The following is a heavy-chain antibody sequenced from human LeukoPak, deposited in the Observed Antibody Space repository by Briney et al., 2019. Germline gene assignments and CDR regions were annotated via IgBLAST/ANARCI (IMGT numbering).Heavy chain of an antibody. CDR1: GFTFDDYA. V-gene: IGHV3-43*02. D-gene: IGHD5-24*01. CDR2: ISGDGGST. J-gene: IGHJ5*02. CDR3: AKDIGDGYTNYNWFDP. Sequence: GGSLRLSCAASGFTFDDYAMHWVRQAPGKGLEWVPLISGDGGSTYYADSVKGRFTISRDNSKNSLYLQMNSLRTEDTALYYCAKDIGDGYTNYNWFDPWGQGTLVTVSS.